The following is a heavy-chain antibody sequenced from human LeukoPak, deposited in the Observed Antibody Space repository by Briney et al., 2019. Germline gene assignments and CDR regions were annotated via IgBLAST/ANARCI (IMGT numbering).Heavy chain of an antibody. D-gene: IGHD2-2*01. Sequence: GGSLRLSCSASGFTFSSYAMSWVRQAPGKGLEWVSTIGGSDTNTYYADSVKGRFSISRDNAKNTLYLRMYSLRAEDTAVYYCAKDRVFVPASMDDYWGQGTLVTVSS. CDR1: GFTFSSYA. V-gene: IGHV3-23*01. J-gene: IGHJ4*02. CDR2: IGGSDTNT. CDR3: AKDRVFVPASMDDY.